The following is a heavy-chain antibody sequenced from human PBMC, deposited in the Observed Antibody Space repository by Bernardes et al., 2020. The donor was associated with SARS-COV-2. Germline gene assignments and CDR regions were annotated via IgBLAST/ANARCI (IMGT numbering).Heavy chain of an antibody. J-gene: IGHJ4*02. V-gene: IGHV4-39*07. Sequence: SETLSLTCTVSGGSISSSSYYWGWIRQPPGKGLEWIGNIYYSGSTYYNPSLKSRVTISVDTSKNQFSLKLSSVTAADTAVYYCARGRPYYDFWSGYPDHPFDYWGQGTLVTVSS. CDR1: GGSISSSSYY. CDR3: ARGRPYYDFWSGYPDHPFDY. D-gene: IGHD3-3*01. CDR2: IYYSGST.